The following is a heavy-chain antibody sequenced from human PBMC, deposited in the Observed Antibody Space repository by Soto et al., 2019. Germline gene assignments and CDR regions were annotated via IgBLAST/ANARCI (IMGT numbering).Heavy chain of an antibody. Sequence: GASVKVSCKASGYTFTSYGIGWVRQAPGQGLEWMGWISAYNGNTNYAQKLQGRVTMTTDTSTSTAYMELRSLRSDDTAVYYCARGEFYDILTGLLYWGQGTLVTVSS. D-gene: IGHD3-9*01. J-gene: IGHJ4*02. V-gene: IGHV1-18*01. CDR3: ARGEFYDILTGLLY. CDR1: GYTFTSYG. CDR2: ISAYNGNT.